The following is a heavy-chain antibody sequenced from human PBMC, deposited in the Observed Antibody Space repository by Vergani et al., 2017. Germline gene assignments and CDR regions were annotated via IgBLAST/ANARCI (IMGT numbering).Heavy chain of an antibody. J-gene: IGHJ6*02. D-gene: IGHD3-10*01. V-gene: IGHV3-30-3*01. CDR3: ARGGMVREINDGMDV. CDR2: ISYDGSNK. CDR1: GFTFSDYY. Sequence: QVQLVESGGGLVKPGGSLRLSCAASGFTFSDYYMSWIRQAPGKGLEWVAVISYDGSNKYYADSVKGRFTISRDNSKNTLYLQMNSLRAEDTAVYYCARGGMVREINDGMDVWGQGTTVTVSS.